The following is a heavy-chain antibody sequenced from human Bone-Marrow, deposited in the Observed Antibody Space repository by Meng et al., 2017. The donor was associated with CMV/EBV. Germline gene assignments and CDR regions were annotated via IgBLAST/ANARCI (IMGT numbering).Heavy chain of an antibody. CDR2: INHSGST. J-gene: IGHJ6*02. CDR3: ARGYYDFWSGYTWYYGMDV. D-gene: IGHD3-3*01. V-gene: IGHV4-39*07. CDR1: GGSISSSSYY. Sequence: SETLSLTCTVSGGSISSSSYYWGWIRQLPGKGLEWIGEINHSGSTNYNPSLKSRVTISVDTSKNQFSLKLSSVTAADTAVYYCARGYYDFWSGYTWYYGMDVCGQGTTVTVSS.